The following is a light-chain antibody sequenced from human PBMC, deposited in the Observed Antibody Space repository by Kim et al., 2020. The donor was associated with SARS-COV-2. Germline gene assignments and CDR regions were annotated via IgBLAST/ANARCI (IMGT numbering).Light chain of an antibody. J-gene: IGKJ5*01. CDR1: ENVDNY. CDR2: AAS. CDR3: QQSSNTPIT. Sequence: ASVGDSVTITRPASENVDNYLHWYQPMPANAPTLLIYAASSLQSGVPSRFSGNASGTEFTLTISSLQPEDFATYYCQQSSNTPITFGQGTRLEIK. V-gene: IGKV1-39*01.